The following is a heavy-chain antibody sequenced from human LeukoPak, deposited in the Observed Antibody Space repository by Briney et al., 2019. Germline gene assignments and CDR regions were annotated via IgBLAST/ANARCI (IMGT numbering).Heavy chain of an antibody. CDR2: INPNSGGT. CDR3: ARGRGVYASSSTTFDY. CDR1: GYTFTGYY. D-gene: IGHD6-6*01. J-gene: IGHJ4*02. V-gene: IGHV1-2*02. Sequence: ASVKVSCKASGYTFTGYYMHWVRQAPGQGLEWMGWINPNSGGTNYAQKLQDRVTMTTDTSTSTAYMELRSLRSDDTAVYYCARGRGVYASSSTTFDYWGQGALVTVSS.